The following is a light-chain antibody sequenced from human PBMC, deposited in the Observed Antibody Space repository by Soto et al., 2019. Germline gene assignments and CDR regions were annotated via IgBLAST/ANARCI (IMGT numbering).Light chain of an antibody. CDR3: CSYAGSSTFAV. CDR1: SSDVGSYNL. Sequence: QSALTQPASVSGSPGQSITISCTGTSSDVGSYNLVSWYQQHPGKAPILMIYEGSKRPSGVSNRFSGSKSGNTASLTISGLQAEDEADYYCCSYAGSSTFAVFGGGTKLTVL. CDR2: EGS. J-gene: IGLJ2*01. V-gene: IGLV2-23*03.